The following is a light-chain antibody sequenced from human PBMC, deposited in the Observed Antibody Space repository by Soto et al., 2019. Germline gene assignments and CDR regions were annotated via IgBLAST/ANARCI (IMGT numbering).Light chain of an antibody. CDR3: QQYNSYWT. J-gene: IGKJ1*01. Sequence: DIRMTQSPSTLSAFVGDRVTITCRASQSISLSLAWYQQKPGKAPDLLISDASNLERGVPSRFSGSGSVTELTLTISSLQPDYFAPYYCQQYNSYWTFGPGTKVEIK. V-gene: IGKV1-5*01. CDR1: QSISLS. CDR2: DAS.